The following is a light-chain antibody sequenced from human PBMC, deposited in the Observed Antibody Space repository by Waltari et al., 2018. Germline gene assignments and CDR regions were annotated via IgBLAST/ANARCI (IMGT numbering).Light chain of an antibody. CDR3: QQYNNWPTYA. Sequence: ETVMTQSPVTLSVSPGERATLSCRASQSIGTNLAWYQQTPGQAPRLLIFAASTRASGVPARFSGSGSGTEFTLTISSLQAEDFAVYYCQQYNNWPTYAFGQGTKLEI. CDR2: AAS. V-gene: IGKV3-15*01. CDR1: QSIGTN. J-gene: IGKJ2*01.